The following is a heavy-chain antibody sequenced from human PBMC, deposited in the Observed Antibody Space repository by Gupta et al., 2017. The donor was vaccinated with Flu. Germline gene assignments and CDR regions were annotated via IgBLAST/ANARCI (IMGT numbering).Heavy chain of an antibody. V-gene: IGHV3-74*01. D-gene: IGHD3-22*01. CDR3: SRDPQKQYYDSSGFDY. CDR2: INSDGSST. CDR1: GFSFSSYW. Sequence: EVQLVESGGGLVQRGGYLRLPCAASGFSFSSYWMHWVRQAPGNGLVWVSRINSDGSSTSYADSVKGRFTISRDNAKNTLYLQMNSLRAEDTAVYYCSRDPQKQYYDSSGFDYWGQGTLVTGAS. J-gene: IGHJ4*02.